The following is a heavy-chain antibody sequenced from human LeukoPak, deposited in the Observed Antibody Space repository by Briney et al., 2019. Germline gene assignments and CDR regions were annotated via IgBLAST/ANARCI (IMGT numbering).Heavy chain of an antibody. V-gene: IGHV5-51*01. D-gene: IGHD5-18*01. CDR1: GYSFTSYW. J-gene: IGHJ6*03. CDR2: IYPGDSDT. Sequence: VEDLKISCKGSGYSFTSYWIGWVRQMPGKGLEWMGIIYPGDSDTRYSPSFQGQVTISADKSISTAYLQWSSLKASDTAMYYCARSTTQLWPPDYYMDVWGKGTTVTVSS. CDR3: ARSTTQLWPPDYYMDV.